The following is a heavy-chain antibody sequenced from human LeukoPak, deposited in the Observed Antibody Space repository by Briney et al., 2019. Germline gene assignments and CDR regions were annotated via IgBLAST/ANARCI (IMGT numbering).Heavy chain of an antibody. CDR3: ARHKGGGAHSFDH. Sequence: SETLSLTCSVSGDSLSRGRSYWAWIRQPPGKGLEWIGTIYYNGRTYYNPSLKSRVSISIDTSKGLFSMNLTSVTAADTAFYFCARHKGGGAHSFDHWSQGALVTVSS. V-gene: IGHV4-39*01. D-gene: IGHD2-15*01. J-gene: IGHJ4*02. CDR1: GDSLSRGRSY. CDR2: IYYNGRT.